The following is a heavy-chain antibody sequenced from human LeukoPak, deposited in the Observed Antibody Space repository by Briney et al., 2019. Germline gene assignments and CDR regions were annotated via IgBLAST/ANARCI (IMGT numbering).Heavy chain of an antibody. V-gene: IGHV1-46*03. J-gene: IGHJ5*02. CDR3: ARGNYSGSYYDFWSGTEGFDP. CDR2: INPSGGST. D-gene: IGHD3-3*01. CDR1: GYTFTSYY. Sequence: ASVKVSCKASGYTFTSYYMHWVRQAPGQGLEWMGIINPSGGSTSYAQKFQGRVTMTRDTSTSTVYMELSSLRSEDTAVHYCARGNYSGSYYDFWSGTEGFDPWGQGTLVTASS.